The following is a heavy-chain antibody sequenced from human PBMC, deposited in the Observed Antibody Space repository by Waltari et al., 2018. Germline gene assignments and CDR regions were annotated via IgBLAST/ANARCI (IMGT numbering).Heavy chain of an antibody. J-gene: IGHJ5*02. CDR1: GGSISSYY. CDR3: ARVYSSSFEVVWFDP. V-gene: IGHV4-59*01. Sequence: QVQLQESGPGLVKPSETLSLTCTVSGGSISSYYWSWIRQPPGKGLGWIGYIYYSGSTNYNPSLKSRVTISVDTSKNQFSLKLSSVTAADTAVYYCARVYSSSFEVVWFDPWGQGTLVTVSS. D-gene: IGHD6-13*01. CDR2: IYYSGST.